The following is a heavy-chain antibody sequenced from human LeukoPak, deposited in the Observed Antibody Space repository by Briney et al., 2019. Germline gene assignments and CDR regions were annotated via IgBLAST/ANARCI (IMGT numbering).Heavy chain of an antibody. J-gene: IGHJ4*02. CDR2: SGST. D-gene: IGHD4-23*01. CDR1: GGSIRSTTYY. Sequence: SETLSLTCSVSGGSIRSTTYYWSWIRQPPGKGLEWIAYSGSTNYNPSLKSRVTISVDTSKNQFSLKLRSVTAADTAVYYCAGDGGNGAFDYWGQGTLVTVSS. V-gene: IGHV4-61*01. CDR3: AGDGGNGAFDY.